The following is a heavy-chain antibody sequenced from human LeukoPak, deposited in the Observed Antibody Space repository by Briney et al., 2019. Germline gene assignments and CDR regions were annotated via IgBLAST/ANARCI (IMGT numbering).Heavy chain of an antibody. D-gene: IGHD6-19*01. CDR1: GYTFSSYG. CDR2: ISAYNGNT. V-gene: IGHV1-18*04. Sequence: ASAKVSCMASGYTFSSYGICWGRQGLGQGLECRGWISAYNGNTNYAQKLQGRVTMTTDTSTSTAYMELRSLRSDDTAVYDCARGGVSGWSHGAFDIWGQGRMVTVSS. CDR3: ARGGVSGWSHGAFDI. J-gene: IGHJ3*02.